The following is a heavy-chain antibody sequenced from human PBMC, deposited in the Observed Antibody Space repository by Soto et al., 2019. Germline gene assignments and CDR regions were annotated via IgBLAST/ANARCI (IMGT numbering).Heavy chain of an antibody. CDR2: IYYSGST. CDR3: ARDPAGSSSFLPFFDY. V-gene: IGHV4-61*01. Sequence: SETLSLTCTVSGGSVSSGSYYWSWIRQPPGKGLEWIGYIYYSGSTNYNPSLKSRVTISVDTSKNQFSLKLSSVTAADTTLYYCARDPAGSSSFLPFFDYWGQGTLVTVSS. CDR1: GGSVSSGSYY. D-gene: IGHD6-13*01. J-gene: IGHJ4*02.